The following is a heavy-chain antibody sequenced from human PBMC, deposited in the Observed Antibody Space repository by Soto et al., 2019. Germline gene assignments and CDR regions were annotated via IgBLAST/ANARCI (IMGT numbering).Heavy chain of an antibody. CDR3: ARVGEYCGGDCYSCDY. CDR2: ISYDGSNK. V-gene: IGHV3-30-3*01. J-gene: IGHJ4*02. CDR1: GFTFSSYA. D-gene: IGHD2-21*02. Sequence: QVQLVESGGGVVQPGRSLRLSCATSGFTFSSYAMHWVRQAPGKGLEWVAVISYDGSNKYYADSVKGRFTISRDNSKNPLYLQMNSLRAEDTAVYYCARVGEYCGGDCYSCDYWGQGTLVTVSS.